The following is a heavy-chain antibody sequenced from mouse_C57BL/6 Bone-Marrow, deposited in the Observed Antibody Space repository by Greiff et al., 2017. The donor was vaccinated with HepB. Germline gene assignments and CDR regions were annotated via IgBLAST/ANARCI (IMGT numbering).Heavy chain of an antibody. V-gene: IGHV6-3*01. J-gene: IGHJ2*01. CDR2: IRLKSDNYAT. CDR1: GFTFSNYW. CDR3: TEAYYSYFDY. D-gene: IGHD2-12*01. Sequence: EVKLMESGGGLVQPGGSMKLSCVASGFTFSNYWMNWVRQSPEKGLEWVAQIRLKSDNYATHYAESVKGRFTISRDDSKSSVYLQMNNLRAEDTGIYYCTEAYYSYFDYWGQGTTLTVSS.